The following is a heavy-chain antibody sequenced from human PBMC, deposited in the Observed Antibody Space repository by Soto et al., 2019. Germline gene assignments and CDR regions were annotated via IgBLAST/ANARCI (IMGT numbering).Heavy chain of an antibody. J-gene: IGHJ6*02. CDR2: ISAYNGNT. Sequence: ASVKVSCKASGYTFTSYGISWVRQAPGQGLEWMGWISAYNGNTNYAQKLQGRVTMTTDTSTSTAYMELRSLRSDDTAVYYCARMVVVVADTQYYYYGMDVCGQGTTVTVS. V-gene: IGHV1-18*01. CDR3: ARMVVVVADTQYYYYGMDV. D-gene: IGHD2-15*01. CDR1: GYTFTSYG.